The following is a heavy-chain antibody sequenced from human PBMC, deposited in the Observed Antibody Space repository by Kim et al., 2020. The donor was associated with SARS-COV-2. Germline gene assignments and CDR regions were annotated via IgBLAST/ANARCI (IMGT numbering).Heavy chain of an antibody. CDR3: ARDPCSRLRGVTYSYYGMDV. J-gene: IGHJ6*02. D-gene: IGHD3-10*01. CDR1: GFTFSSCA. V-gene: IGHV3-30-3*01. Sequence: GGSLRLSCAASGFTFSSCAIHWVRQAPGKGLEWVAVISYDGSSKNYADSVKGRFTISRDNSKKTLYLQMNSLRAEDTALYYCARDPCSRLRGVTYSYYGMDVWGQGTTVTVSS. CDR2: ISYDGSSK.